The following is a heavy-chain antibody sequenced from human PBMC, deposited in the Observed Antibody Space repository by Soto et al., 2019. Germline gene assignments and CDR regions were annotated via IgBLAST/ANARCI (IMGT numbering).Heavy chain of an antibody. CDR2: IYSSGRT. J-gene: IGHJ1*01. Sequence: QLQLQESGPGLVKPSETLSLTCTVSGGSISRSSFHWGWIRQPPGKGLEWIGTIYSSGRTYYNPSLKSRVTLYVDTSKNQFSLKLNSVTAADTAVYYCARGDCSSTSCYADHWGQGTLVTVSS. D-gene: IGHD2-2*01. CDR3: ARGDCSSTSCYADH. CDR1: GGSISRSSFH. V-gene: IGHV4-39*01.